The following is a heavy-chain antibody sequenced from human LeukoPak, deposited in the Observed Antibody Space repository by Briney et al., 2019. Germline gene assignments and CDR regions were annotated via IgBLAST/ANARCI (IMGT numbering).Heavy chain of an antibody. Sequence: SETLSLTCAVYGGSFSGYYWSWIRQPPGKGLEWIGEINHSGSTNYNPSLKSRVTISVDTSKNQFSLKLSSVTAADTAVYYCARGGYYYGSGSYYTDYRGQGTLVTVSS. CDR3: ARGGYYYGSGSYYTDY. J-gene: IGHJ4*02. CDR1: GGSFSGYY. V-gene: IGHV4-34*01. CDR2: INHSGST. D-gene: IGHD3-10*01.